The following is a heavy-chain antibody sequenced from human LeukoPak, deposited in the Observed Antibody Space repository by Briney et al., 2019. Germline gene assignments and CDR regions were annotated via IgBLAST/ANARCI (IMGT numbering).Heavy chain of an antibody. V-gene: IGHV3-53*01. J-gene: IGHJ4*02. CDR1: GFTVSSSY. CDR2: IYSGGST. Sequence: GGSLRLSCAASGFTVSSSYMSWVRQAPGKGLDWVSVIYSGGSTKYADSVKGRFTIPRDNAKNTLYLQMNSLRAEDTALYYCARVSGNLRHWGQGSLVTVSS. CDR3: ARVSGNLRH. D-gene: IGHD4-23*01.